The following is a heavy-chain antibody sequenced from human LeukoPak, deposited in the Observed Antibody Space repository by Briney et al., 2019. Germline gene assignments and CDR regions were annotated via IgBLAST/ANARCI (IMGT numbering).Heavy chain of an antibody. CDR1: GDSISSSSDY. CDR2: IYYNGST. Sequence: PSETLSLTCTVSGDSISSSSDYWGWIRQPPGKGLEWIGSIYYNGSTYYNPSLKRRVTISVDTSKNQFSLKLSSVTAADTAVYYCARDEGGLAAGIYYYYYMDVWGKGTTVTVSS. CDR3: ARDEGGLAAGIYYYYYMDV. V-gene: IGHV4-39*07. D-gene: IGHD6-13*01. J-gene: IGHJ6*03.